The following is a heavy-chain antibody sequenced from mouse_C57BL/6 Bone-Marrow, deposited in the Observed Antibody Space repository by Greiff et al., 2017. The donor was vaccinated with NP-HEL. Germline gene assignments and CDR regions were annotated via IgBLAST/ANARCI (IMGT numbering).Heavy chain of an antibody. V-gene: IGHV1-52*01. CDR1: GYTFTSYW. CDR3: ARGWGPFYFDY. CDR2: IDPSDSET. Sequence: VQLQQPGAELVRPGSSVKLSCKASGYTFTSYWMHWVKQRPIQGLEWIGNIDPSDSETHYNQKFKDKATLTVDKSSSTAYMQLSSLTSEDSAVYYCARGWGPFYFDYWGQGTTLTVSS. J-gene: IGHJ2*01. D-gene: IGHD1-1*02.